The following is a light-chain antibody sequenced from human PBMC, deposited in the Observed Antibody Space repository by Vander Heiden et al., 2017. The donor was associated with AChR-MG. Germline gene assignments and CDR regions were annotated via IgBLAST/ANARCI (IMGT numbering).Light chain of an antibody. J-gene: IGKJ3*01. CDR2: LGS. Sequence: VMTQSPLSLPVTPGEPASISCRSSQSLLHSNGYNYLDWYLQKPGQSPQLLIYLGSNRASGVPDRFSGSGSGTDFTLKISRVEAEDVGVYYCMQALQTPPFTFGPGTKVDIK. CDR3: MQALQTPPFT. V-gene: IGKV2-28*01. CDR1: QSLLHSNGYNY.